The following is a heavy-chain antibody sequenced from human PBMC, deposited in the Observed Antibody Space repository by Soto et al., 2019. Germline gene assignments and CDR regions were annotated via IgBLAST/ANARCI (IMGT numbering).Heavy chain of an antibody. V-gene: IGHV1-2*04. CDR1: GYSFTDYH. D-gene: IGHD2-8*01. Sequence: ASVKVSCKASGYSFTDYHIHWVRQAPGQGLERLGRINPTSGGTSTAQKFQGWVTMTTDTSISTASMELTRLTSDDTAIYYCARGDATDCSNGVCSFFYNHDMDVWG. J-gene: IGHJ6*02. CDR2: INPTSGGT. CDR3: ARGDATDCSNGVCSFFYNHDMDV.